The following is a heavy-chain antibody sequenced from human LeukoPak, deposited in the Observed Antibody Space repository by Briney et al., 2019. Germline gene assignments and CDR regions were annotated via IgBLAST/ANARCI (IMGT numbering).Heavy chain of an antibody. V-gene: IGHV4-39*01. CDR3: ARGHPNDAFDI. J-gene: IGHJ3*02. Sequence: PSETLSLTCTVSGGSISSSSYYWGWIRQPPGKGLEWIGSIYYSGSTYYNPSLKSRVTISVDTSKNQFSLKLSSVTAADTAVYYCARGHPNDAFDIWGQGTMVTVSS. CDR2: IYYSGST. CDR1: GGSISSSSYY.